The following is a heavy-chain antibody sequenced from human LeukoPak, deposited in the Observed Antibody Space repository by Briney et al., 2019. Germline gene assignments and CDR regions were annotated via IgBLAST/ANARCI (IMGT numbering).Heavy chain of an antibody. D-gene: IGHD3-10*01. V-gene: IGHV1-2*02. CDR2: INPETGAT. Sequence: ASVKVSCKDSGYPFSGYYIHWVRQGPGQGLEWLGWINPETGATKYAQRFEGRVTLTRDTSVTTVHMELSGLRSDDSAVYYCARENFNYYGSGSYLYWGQGSQVTVSS. CDR1: GYPFSGYY. CDR3: ARENFNYYGSGSYLY. J-gene: IGHJ4*02.